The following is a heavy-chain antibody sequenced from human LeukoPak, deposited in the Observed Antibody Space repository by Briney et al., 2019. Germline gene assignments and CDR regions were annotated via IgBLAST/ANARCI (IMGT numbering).Heavy chain of an antibody. CDR3: ARSMIRGVTYYFDY. CDR1: GYTFTGYY. V-gene: IGHV1-46*01. CDR2: INPSGDST. J-gene: IGHJ4*02. D-gene: IGHD3-10*01. Sequence: VASVKVSCKASGYTFTGYYMHWVRQAPGQGLEWMGVINPSGDSTSYAQKFQGRVTMTRDTSTSTVYMELSSLRSEDTAVHYCARSMIRGVTYYFDYWGQGTLVTVSS.